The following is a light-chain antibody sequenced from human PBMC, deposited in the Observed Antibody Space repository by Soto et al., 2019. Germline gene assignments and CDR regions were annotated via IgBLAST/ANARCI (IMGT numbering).Light chain of an antibody. CDR2: QAS. Sequence: DIQMTQSPSTLSASVGDRVTITCRASQRISRWLAWYQQKPGKTPKALIYQASNLESGVPSRFSGSGSGTDFTLTINSLQPDDFATYFCQHYTSYPLTFGQGTKVEMK. J-gene: IGKJ1*01. V-gene: IGKV1-5*03. CDR3: QHYTSYPLT. CDR1: QRISRW.